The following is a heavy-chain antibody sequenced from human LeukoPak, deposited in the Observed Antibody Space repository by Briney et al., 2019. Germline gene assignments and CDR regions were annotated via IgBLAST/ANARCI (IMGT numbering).Heavy chain of an antibody. V-gene: IGHV3-7*03. CDR3: ARVGSSSSWYVLRPVDS. CDR2: IKQDGSDK. CDR1: GFTFSGYW. D-gene: IGHD6-13*01. J-gene: IGHJ4*02. Sequence: PGGPLRLFCAVSGFTFSGYWMLWVRQAPGKGLEGVANIKQDGSDKYYVDSVKGRFTIPRDNAKNSLYLQMNSLRAEDTAVYYCARVGSSSSWYVLRPVDSWGQGTLVTVSS.